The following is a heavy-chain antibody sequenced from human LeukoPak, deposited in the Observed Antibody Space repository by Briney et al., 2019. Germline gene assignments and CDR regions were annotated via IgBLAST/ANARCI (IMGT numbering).Heavy chain of an antibody. CDR3: VRGKANYGSGSDV. D-gene: IGHD3-10*01. J-gene: IGHJ6*04. V-gene: IGHV3-21*01. CDR2: ISSSSSYI. Sequence: GGSLRLSCAASGFTFSSYAMNWVRQAPGKGLEWVSSISSSSSYIYYAVSVKGRFTISRDNARNSLYLQMNSLRAEDTAVYYCVRGKANYGSGSDVWGKGTTVAVSS. CDR1: GFTFSSYA.